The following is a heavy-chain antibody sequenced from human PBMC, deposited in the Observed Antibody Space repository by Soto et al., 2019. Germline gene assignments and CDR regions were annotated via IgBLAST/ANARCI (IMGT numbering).Heavy chain of an antibody. J-gene: IGHJ6*02. CDR1: GFTFSSYS. Sequence: EVQLVESGGGMVQPGGSLRLSCAASGFTFSSYSMNWVRQAPGKGLEWVSFISSRSSTIYYADSVKGRFTISRDNAKNSLYLQMNSLRDEDTAVYYCARNDSSVYPRHNYYGMDVWGQGTTVTVSS. D-gene: IGHD3-22*01. CDR2: ISSRSSTI. V-gene: IGHV3-48*02. CDR3: ARNDSSVYPRHNYYGMDV.